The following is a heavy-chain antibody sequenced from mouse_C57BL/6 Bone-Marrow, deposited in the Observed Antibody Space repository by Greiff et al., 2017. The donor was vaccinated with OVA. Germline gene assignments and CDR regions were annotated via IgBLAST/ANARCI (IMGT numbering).Heavy chain of an antibody. CDR2: IYPRSGNT. CDR1: GYTFTSYG. Sequence: VQLQQSGAELARPGASVKLSCKASGYTFTSYGISWVKQRTGQGLEWIGEIYPRSGNTYYNEKFKGKATLTADKSSSTAYMELRSLTSEDSAVYFCARSWDNYYGSSLDWYFDVWGTGTTVTVSS. CDR3: ARSWDNYYGSSLDWYFDV. J-gene: IGHJ1*03. V-gene: IGHV1-81*01. D-gene: IGHD1-1*01.